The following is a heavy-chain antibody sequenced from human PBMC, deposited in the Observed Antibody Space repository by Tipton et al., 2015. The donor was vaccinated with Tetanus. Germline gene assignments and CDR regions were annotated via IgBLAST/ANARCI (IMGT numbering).Heavy chain of an antibody. Sequence: QVQLVQSGAELKKPGASVKVSCTASGYTFTGYYMYWVRQAPGQGLEWVGWIDPNSGDTIYAQNFQGRVPMTRDTSISTVYMELSRLRSDDTAVYYCARGPLMGSTRWFDPWGQGTLVTVSS. CDR3: ARGPLMGSTRWFDP. CDR2: IDPNSGDT. V-gene: IGHV1-2*02. J-gene: IGHJ5*02. CDR1: GYTFTGYY. D-gene: IGHD1-26*01.